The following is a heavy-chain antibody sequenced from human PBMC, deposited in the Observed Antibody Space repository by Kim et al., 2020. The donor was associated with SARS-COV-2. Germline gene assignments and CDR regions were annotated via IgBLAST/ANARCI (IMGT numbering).Heavy chain of an antibody. CDR2: IYYSGST. CDR1: GGSISSSSYY. D-gene: IGHD6-13*01. Sequence: SETLSLTCTVSGGSISSSSYYWGWIRQPPGKGLESIGSIYYSGSTYYNPSLKSRVTISVDTSKNQFSLKLSSVTAADTAVYYCASTTTDGCSSSWYGGPQGSSGCLVWGYWGQGTLVTVSS. CDR3: ASTTTDGCSSSWYGGPQGSSGCLVWGY. J-gene: IGHJ4*02. V-gene: IGHV4-39*01.